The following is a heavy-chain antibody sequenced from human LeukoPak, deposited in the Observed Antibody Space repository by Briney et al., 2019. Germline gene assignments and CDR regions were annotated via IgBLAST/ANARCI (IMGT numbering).Heavy chain of an antibody. D-gene: IGHD4-17*01. Sequence: GGSLRLSCAASGFTFSCYGMHWVRQAPGKWLEWVAVIWYDGSNKYYADSVKGRFTISRDNSKNTLYLQMNSLRAEDTAVYYCAKDRDYGEEAFDIWGQGTMVTVSS. CDR1: GFTFSCYG. J-gene: IGHJ3*02. V-gene: IGHV3-33*06. CDR2: IWYDGSNK. CDR3: AKDRDYGEEAFDI.